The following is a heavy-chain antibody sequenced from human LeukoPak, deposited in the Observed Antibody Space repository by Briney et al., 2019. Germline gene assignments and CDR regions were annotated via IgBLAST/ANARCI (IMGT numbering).Heavy chain of an antibody. CDR3: ARDLDYYDSSHGMDV. Sequence: GGSLRLSCAASGFTFSSYAMHWVRQAPGKGLEWVAVISYDGSNKYYADSVKGRFTISRDNSKNTLYLQMNSLRAEDTAVYYCARDLDYYDSSHGMDVWGQGTTVTVSS. D-gene: IGHD3-22*01. J-gene: IGHJ6*02. CDR2: ISYDGSNK. V-gene: IGHV3-30-3*01. CDR1: GFTFSSYA.